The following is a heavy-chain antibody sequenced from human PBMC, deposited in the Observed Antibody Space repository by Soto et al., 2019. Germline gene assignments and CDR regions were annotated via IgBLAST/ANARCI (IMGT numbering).Heavy chain of an antibody. CDR3: ARDYSTHDIVVVVAATPNNWFDP. Sequence: QVQLQQWGAGLLKPSETLSLTCAVYGGSFSGYYWSWIRQPPGRGVEWMGENNHSGSTNYNPSLKSRVTISVDTSKNQFSLKLSSVTAADTAVYYCARDYSTHDIVVVVAATPNNWFDPWGQGTLVTVSS. CDR2: NNHSGST. V-gene: IGHV4-34*01. J-gene: IGHJ5*02. D-gene: IGHD2-15*01. CDR1: GGSFSGYY.